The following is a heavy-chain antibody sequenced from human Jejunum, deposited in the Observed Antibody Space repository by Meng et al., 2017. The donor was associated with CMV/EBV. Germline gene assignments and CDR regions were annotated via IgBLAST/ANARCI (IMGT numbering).Heavy chain of an antibody. V-gene: IGHV3-15*01. Sequence: SGVRRAPGQELEWIGHIKSKTDGGTLDCTAPVKGRFTISRDDSKHTLYLQMNSLKSEDTAVYYCTRHPLYCSGGSCYLTGYYFDYWGQGTLVTVSS. CDR2: IKSKTDGGTL. CDR3: TRHPLYCSGGSCYLTGYYFDY. D-gene: IGHD2-15*01. J-gene: IGHJ4*02.